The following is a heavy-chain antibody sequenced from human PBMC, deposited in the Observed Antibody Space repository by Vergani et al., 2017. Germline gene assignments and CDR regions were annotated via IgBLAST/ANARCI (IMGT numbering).Heavy chain of an antibody. J-gene: IGHJ5*02. Sequence: EAQLVESGGGAVKPGGSLRLSCGASGFTFKNNTMTWVRQSPGKGLEWVSSITSTGATINYADSVKGRFTISRDNAKKFLYLQMNNLRAEDTALYYCASRVSAGGGLDTWGQGTLVTVS. CDR3: ASRVSAGGGLDT. CDR2: ITSTGATI. V-gene: IGHV3-21*02. D-gene: IGHD2-15*01. CDR1: GFTFKNNT.